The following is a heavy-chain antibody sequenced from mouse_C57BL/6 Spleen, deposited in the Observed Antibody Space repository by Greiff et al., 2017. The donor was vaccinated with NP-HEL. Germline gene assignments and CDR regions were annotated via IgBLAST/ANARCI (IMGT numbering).Heavy chain of an antibody. V-gene: IGHV1-76*01. CDR2: IYPGSGNT. D-gene: IGHD2-5*01. J-gene: IGHJ4*01. Sequence: QVQLQQSGAELVRPGASVKLSCKASGYTFTDYYINWVKQRPGQGLEWIARIYPGSGNTYYNEKFKGKATLTAEKSSSTAYMQLSSLTSEDSAVYFCARSGAYYSNYEAMDYWGQGTSVTVSS. CDR1: GYTFTDYY. CDR3: ARSGAYYSNYEAMDY.